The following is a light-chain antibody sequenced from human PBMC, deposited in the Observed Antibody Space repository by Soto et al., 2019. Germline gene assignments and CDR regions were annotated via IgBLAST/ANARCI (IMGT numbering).Light chain of an antibody. J-gene: IGKJ3*01. Sequence: DIQMTQSPSSVSASVGDRVTITCRASQGISSYLAWYQQKPGKVPKLLIYAASSLQSGVPSRFSGSGSGTDFTLTISSLQPEDFAPYYCQETNTFRFTFGPGTKVDIK. CDR1: QGISSY. CDR3: QETNTFRFT. V-gene: IGKV1-12*01. CDR2: AAS.